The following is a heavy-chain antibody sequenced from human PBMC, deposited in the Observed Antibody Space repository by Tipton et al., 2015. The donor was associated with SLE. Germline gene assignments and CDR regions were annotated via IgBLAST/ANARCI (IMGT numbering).Heavy chain of an antibody. CDR1: GGSISTHGYN. CDR3: ARGMVTWRGAIVGVDV. CDR2: IYYSGTT. J-gene: IGHJ6*02. V-gene: IGHV4-39*07. D-gene: IGHD2-21*02. Sequence: TLSLTCTVSGGSISTHGYNWGWIRQPPGKGLEWIGTIYYSGTTYYNPSLKRRVTISVDTAKNQFSLKLTSVTATDTAVYYCARGMVTWRGAIVGVDVWGQGTTVNVSS.